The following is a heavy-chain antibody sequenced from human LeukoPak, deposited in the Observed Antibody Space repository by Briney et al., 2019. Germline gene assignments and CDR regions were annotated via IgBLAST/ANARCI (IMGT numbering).Heavy chain of an antibody. V-gene: IGHV4-4*07. CDR1: GGSISSYH. CDR3: AGGERTVNVFDI. CDR2: IYTSGST. D-gene: IGHD1-1*01. Sequence: KPSETLSLTCTVSGGSISSYHWSWIRQPPGKGLEWIGGIYTSGSTNYNPSLMSRVTMSVDTSKNQFSLKLRSMTAADTAVYYCAGGERTVNVFDIWGEGTIVTVSS. J-gene: IGHJ3*02.